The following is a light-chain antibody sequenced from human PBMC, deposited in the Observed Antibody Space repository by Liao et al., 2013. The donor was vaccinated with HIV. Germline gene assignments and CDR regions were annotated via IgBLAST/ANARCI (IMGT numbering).Light chain of an antibody. CDR1: NIGSKS. J-gene: IGLJ3*02. CDR3: LVWDTSSDRV. V-gene: IGLV3-21*04. Sequence: SYVLTQPPSVSVAPGKTARITCGGKNIGSKSVHWYQQKPGQAPVLVIYYDSDRPSGIPERFSGSNSGNTATLTISRVEAGDEADYYCLVWDTSSDRVFGGGTKLTVL. CDR2: YDS.